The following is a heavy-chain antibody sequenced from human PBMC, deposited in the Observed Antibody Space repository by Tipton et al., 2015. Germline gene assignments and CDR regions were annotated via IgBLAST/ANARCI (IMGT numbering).Heavy chain of an antibody. J-gene: IGHJ4*02. Sequence: TLSLTCAVSAYSISSDYYWGCIRQPPGKGLEWIGSISHSGNTYYNPSLKSRVTMSRDTSKNQFSLKLTSVTAADTAVYYCARGLLLWFGMTDYWGQGTLVTVSS. CDR1: AYSISSDYY. CDR3: ARGLLLWFGMTDY. CDR2: ISHSGNT. V-gene: IGHV4-38-2*01. D-gene: IGHD3-10*01.